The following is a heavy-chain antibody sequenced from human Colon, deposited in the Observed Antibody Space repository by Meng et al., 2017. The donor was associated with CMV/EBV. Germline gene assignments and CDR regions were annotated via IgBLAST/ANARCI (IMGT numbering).Heavy chain of an antibody. CDR1: GFTLSSYA. V-gene: IGHV3-23*04. CDR3: TRDGYNWIPFDS. CDR2: ISGTGADS. J-gene: IGHJ4*02. D-gene: IGHD1-1*01. Sequence: DVQLVGAGGGLVQTGGSLRVSCAASGFTLSSYAMSWVRQAPGKGLEWVSHISGTGADSYYADSVKGRFTISRDNSKNTLYLQMNSLRVEDTAIYFCTRDGYNWIPFDSWGQGTLVTVSS.